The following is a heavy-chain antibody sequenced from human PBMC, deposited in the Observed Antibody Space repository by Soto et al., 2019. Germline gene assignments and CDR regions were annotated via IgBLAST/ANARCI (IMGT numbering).Heavy chain of an antibody. Sequence: QMQLVQSGAEVRRPGSSVKVSCKASGGTFSSSSISWVRQAPGKGLEWMGGIIPNFGSSNYAPSFQGRVTFTADTSTSAAYMELSGLRSEDTAFYYCAKGFNNYWDVFDLWGQGTLVTVSS. D-gene: IGHD1-1*01. CDR2: IIPNFGSS. V-gene: IGHV1-69*06. CDR3: AKGFNNYWDVFDL. J-gene: IGHJ5*02. CDR1: GGTFSSSS.